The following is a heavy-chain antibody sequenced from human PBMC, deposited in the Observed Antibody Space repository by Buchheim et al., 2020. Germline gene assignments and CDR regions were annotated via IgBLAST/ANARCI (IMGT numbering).Heavy chain of an antibody. CDR3: ARCSGAILAQNWFDP. CDR2: IYPGDSQT. D-gene: IGHD2-2*02. CDR1: GYRFSDYW. J-gene: IGHJ5*02. Sequence: EVQLVQSGTEVKKAGESLKISCKGSGYRFSDYWIGWVRQMPGKGLEWMGIIYPGDSQTRYSQSFQGQVTMSADKSISTAYLQWSSLKASDTAMFYCARCSGAILAQNWFDPWGQGNL. V-gene: IGHV5-51*01.